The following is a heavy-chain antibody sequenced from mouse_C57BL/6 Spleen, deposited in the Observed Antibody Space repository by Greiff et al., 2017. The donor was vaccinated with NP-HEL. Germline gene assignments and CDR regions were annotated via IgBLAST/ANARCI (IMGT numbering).Heavy chain of an antibody. CDR3: AREGESTMVTTRGPDY. J-gene: IGHJ2*01. CDR2: INPSNGGT. V-gene: IGHV1-53*01. CDR1: GYTFTSYW. D-gene: IGHD2-2*01. Sequence: QVQLQQPGTELVKPGASVKLSCKASGYTFTSYWMHWVKQRPGQGLEWIGNINPSNGGTNYNEKFKSKATLTVDKSSSTAYMQLSSLTSEDSAVYYCAREGESTMVTTRGPDYWGQGTTLTVSS.